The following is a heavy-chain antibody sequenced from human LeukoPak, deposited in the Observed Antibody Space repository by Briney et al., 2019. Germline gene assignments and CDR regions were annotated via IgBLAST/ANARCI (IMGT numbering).Heavy chain of an antibody. Sequence: ASDTLSLTCTVSNGSMISYYWSWLRQPPGKGLEWMGYIYYGGSTNYNPSLKSRVTILVDTSKNQFSLKLSSVTAADTAVYYRAREGAGSYGFRYIDVWGKGTTVTVSS. CDR1: NGSMISYY. CDR2: IYYGGST. CDR3: AREGAGSYGFRYIDV. V-gene: IGHV4-59*01. J-gene: IGHJ6*03. D-gene: IGHD5-18*01.